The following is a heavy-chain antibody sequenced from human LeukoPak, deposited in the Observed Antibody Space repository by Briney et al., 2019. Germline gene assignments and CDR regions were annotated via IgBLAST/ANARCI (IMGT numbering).Heavy chain of an antibody. Sequence: ASVKVSCKVSGYTLTELSMHWVRQAPGKGLEWMGGFDPEDGETIYAQKFQGRVTMTEDTSTDTAYMELSSLRSEDTAVYYCARDPSAYSSSWYQHWGQGTLVTVSS. CDR1: GYTLTELS. V-gene: IGHV1-24*01. D-gene: IGHD6-13*01. CDR2: FDPEDGET. J-gene: IGHJ1*01. CDR3: ARDPSAYSSSWYQH.